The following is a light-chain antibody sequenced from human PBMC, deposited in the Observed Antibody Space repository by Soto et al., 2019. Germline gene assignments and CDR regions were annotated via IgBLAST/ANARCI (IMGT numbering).Light chain of an antibody. Sequence: QSALTQPASVSGSPGQSITISCTGTSSDVGSYNLVSWYQQRPGKAPKLMIYEVSKRPSGVSNRFSGSKSGNTASLTISGLQAEDEADYSCCSYAGSSTWVFGGWTKVTVL. J-gene: IGLJ3*02. CDR3: CSYAGSSTWV. CDR2: EVS. V-gene: IGLV2-23*02. CDR1: SSDVGSYNL.